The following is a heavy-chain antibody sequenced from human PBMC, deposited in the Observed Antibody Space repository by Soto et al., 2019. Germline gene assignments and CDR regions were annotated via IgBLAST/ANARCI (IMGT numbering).Heavy chain of an antibody. CDR1: GFTFSDYY. J-gene: IGHJ6*02. Sequence: VGSLRLSCAASGFTFSDYYMSWIRQAPGKGLEWVSYISSSGSTIYYADSVKGRFTISRDNAKNSLYLQMNSLRAEDTAVYYCARVSGGYYYYYYGMDVWGQGTTVTVSS. CDR3: ARVSGGYYYYYYGMDV. V-gene: IGHV3-11*01. CDR2: ISSSGSTI. D-gene: IGHD2-15*01.